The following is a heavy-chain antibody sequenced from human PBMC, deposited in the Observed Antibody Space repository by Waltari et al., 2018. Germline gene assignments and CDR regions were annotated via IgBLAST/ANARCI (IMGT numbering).Heavy chain of an antibody. Sequence: QVQLVQSGAEVTKPGASVKVSCKASGYTFTSYYMHWVRQAPGQGLEWRGIISRSGGSTSYAQKFQGRVTMTRDTSTSTVYMELSSLRSEDTAVYYCLSSSIAAAEGFDYWGQGTLVTVSS. D-gene: IGHD6-13*01. V-gene: IGHV1-46*01. CDR1: GYTFTSYY. J-gene: IGHJ4*02. CDR3: LSSSIAAAEGFDY. CDR2: ISRSGGST.